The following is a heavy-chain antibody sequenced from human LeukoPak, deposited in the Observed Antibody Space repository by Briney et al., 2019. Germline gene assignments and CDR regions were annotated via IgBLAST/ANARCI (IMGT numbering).Heavy chain of an antibody. J-gene: IGHJ3*02. CDR1: GYTFTSYD. D-gene: IGHD3-3*01. CDR2: MNPNSGNT. CDR3: ARSRDYDFWSGRTDAFDI. V-gene: IGHV1-8*01. Sequence: ASVKVSCKASGYTFTSYDINWVRQATGQGLEWMGWMNPNSGNTGYAQKFQGRVTMTRNTSISTAYMELSSLRSEDTAVYYCARSRDYDFWSGRTDAFDIWGQGTMVTVSS.